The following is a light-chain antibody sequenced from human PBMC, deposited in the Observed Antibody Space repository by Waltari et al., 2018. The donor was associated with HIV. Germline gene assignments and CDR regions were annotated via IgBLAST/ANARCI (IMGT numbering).Light chain of an antibody. CDR2: WAS. CDR3: QQYFRIPPT. CDR1: RSILYSSDNRNY. J-gene: IGKJ4*01. V-gene: IGKV4-1*01. Sequence: DIVLTQSPDSLPVSLGERATINCTSSRSILYSSDNRNYLAWYQQKPRQPPKLLISWASTRESGVPDRFSGGGSGTEFTLTITRLQAEDVAVYHCQQYFRIPPTFGRGTKVEIK.